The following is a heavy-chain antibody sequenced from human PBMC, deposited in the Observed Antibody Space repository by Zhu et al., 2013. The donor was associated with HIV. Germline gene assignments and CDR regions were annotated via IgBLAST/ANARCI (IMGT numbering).Heavy chain of an antibody. D-gene: IGHD3-3*01. Sequence: QVQLVQSGAEVKKPGSSVKVSCKASGGTFSSYAISWVRQAPGQGLEWMGGIIPIFGTANYAQKFQGRVTITADESTSTAYMELSSLRSEDTAVYYCARGDFWSGYPSLYYYYGMDVWGQGTTVTVSS. V-gene: IGHV1-69*12. CDR1: GGTFSSYA. CDR3: ARGDFWSGYPSLYYYYGMDV. CDR2: IIPIFGTA. J-gene: IGHJ6*02.